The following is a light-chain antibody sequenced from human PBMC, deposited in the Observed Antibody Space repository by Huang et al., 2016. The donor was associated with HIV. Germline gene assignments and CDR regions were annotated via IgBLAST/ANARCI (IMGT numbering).Light chain of an antibody. CDR2: DAS. V-gene: IGKV3-11*01. J-gene: IGKJ1*01. Sequence: DIVLTQSPATLSLSPGERATLSCRAGQSVGSYLAWYQQTPGQAPRLLVSDASHRATGIPARFSGSGSGTDFTLTISSLEPEDVAVYYCHQHSSWPGTFGQGTRVEIK. CDR1: QSVGSY. CDR3: HQHSSWPGT.